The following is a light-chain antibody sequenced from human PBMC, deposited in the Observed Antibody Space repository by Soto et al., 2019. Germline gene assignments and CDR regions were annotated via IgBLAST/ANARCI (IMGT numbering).Light chain of an antibody. J-gene: IGKJ1*01. CDR1: KNINTW. CDR3: LQDRSYPRT. V-gene: IGKV1-5*01. Sequence: DIQMTQSPSTLSASVGDRVTIACRASKNINTWVAWYQQKPGKAPKLLIYDASSLESGVPSRFSGSGSGTDFTLTISSLQPEDFAIYYCLQDRSYPRTFGQGTKVDIK. CDR2: DAS.